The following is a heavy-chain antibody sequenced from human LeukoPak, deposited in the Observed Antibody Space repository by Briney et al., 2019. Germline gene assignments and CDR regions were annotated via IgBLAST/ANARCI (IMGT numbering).Heavy chain of an antibody. CDR2: INPNSGDT. Sequence: VASVTVSCKASGYTFTDYYMHWVRQAPGQGFEWMGWINPNSGDTNYAQKFQGRVTMTRDTSISTAHMELSRLRSDDTAVYYCARANFLYCSNTTCLFDYWGQGTLVIVSS. J-gene: IGHJ4*02. V-gene: IGHV1-2*02. D-gene: IGHD2-2*01. CDR3: ARANFLYCSNTTCLFDY. CDR1: GYTFTDYY.